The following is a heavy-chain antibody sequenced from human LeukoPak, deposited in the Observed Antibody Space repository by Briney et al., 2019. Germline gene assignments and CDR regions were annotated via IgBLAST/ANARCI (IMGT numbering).Heavy chain of an antibody. CDR2: ISAYNGNT. CDR3: ARPYTLTGDQDFAY. D-gene: IGHD7-27*01. CDR1: GYTFTSYG. J-gene: IGHJ4*02. V-gene: IGHV1-18*01. Sequence: ASVKVSCKASGYTFTSYGISWVRQAPGQGLEWMGWISAYNGNTNYAQKLQGRVTMTTDTSTSTAYMELRSLRSDDTAVYYCARPYTLTGDQDFAYWGQGTLVTVSS.